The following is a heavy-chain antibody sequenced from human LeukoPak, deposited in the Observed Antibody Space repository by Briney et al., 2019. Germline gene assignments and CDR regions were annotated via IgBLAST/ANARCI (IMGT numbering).Heavy chain of an antibody. CDR3: ANRDIVVVVAATDDY. J-gene: IGHJ4*02. D-gene: IGHD2-15*01. CDR2: ISGSGSGGST. V-gene: IGHV3-23*01. Sequence: GGSLRLSCAASGFTFSSYAMSWVRQAPGKGLEWVSSISGSGSGGSTYYADSVKGRFTISRDNSKDTLYLQMNSLRAEDTAVYYCANRDIVVVVAATDDYWGQGTLVTVSS. CDR1: GFTFSSYA.